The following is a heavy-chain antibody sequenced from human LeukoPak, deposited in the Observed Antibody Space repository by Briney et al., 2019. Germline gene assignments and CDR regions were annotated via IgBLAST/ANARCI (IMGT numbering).Heavy chain of an antibody. CDR1: GGTFSSYA. CDR2: ISAYNGNT. Sequence: ASVKVSCKASGGTFSSYAISWVRQAPGQGLEWMGWISAYNGNTNYAQKLQGRVTMTTDTSTSIAYMELRSLRSDDTAVYYCARGNYGDYALDHWGQGTLVTVSS. V-gene: IGHV1-18*01. D-gene: IGHD4-17*01. CDR3: ARGNYGDYALDH. J-gene: IGHJ4*02.